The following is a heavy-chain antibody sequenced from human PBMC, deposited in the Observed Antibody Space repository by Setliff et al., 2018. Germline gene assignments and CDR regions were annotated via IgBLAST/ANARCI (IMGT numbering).Heavy chain of an antibody. V-gene: IGHV4-38-2*01. Sequence: SETLSLTCGVSGYSISSGHFWGWIRQPAGKGLEWIGLIQSTGNTNYNPSLQSRVTISIDTSENQFSLKMSSVTAADTAMYYCAGTPALGTSWLSPFDYWGQGTLVTVSS. CDR2: IQSTGNT. CDR1: GYSISSGHF. CDR3: AGTPALGTSWLSPFDY. J-gene: IGHJ4*02. D-gene: IGHD5-12*01.